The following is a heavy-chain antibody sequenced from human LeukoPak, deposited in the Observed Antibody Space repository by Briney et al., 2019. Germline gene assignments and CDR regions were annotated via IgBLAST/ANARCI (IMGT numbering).Heavy chain of an antibody. V-gene: IGHV3-23*01. D-gene: IGHD3-10*01. CDR3: ANRQIGSGSYYGYFDY. J-gene: IGHJ4*02. CDR1: GFTFSSFA. CDR2: ISGSGGST. Sequence: GGSLRLSCAASGFTFSSFAMSWVRQAPGKGLEWVSAISGSGGSTHYADSVRGRFTISRDNSKNTLYLQMNSLRADDTAVYYCANRQIGSGSYYGYFDYWGQGTLVTVSS.